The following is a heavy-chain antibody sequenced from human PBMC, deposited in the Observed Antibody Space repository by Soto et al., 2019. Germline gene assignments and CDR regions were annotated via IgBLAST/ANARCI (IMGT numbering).Heavy chain of an antibody. V-gene: IGHV3-30-3*01. CDR2: ISYDGSNK. Sequence: GGSLRLSCAASGFTFSSYAMHWVLQAPCKGLEWVAVISYDGSNKYYADSVKGRFTISRDNSKNTLYLQMNSLRAEDTAVYYCAREDRITIFGVVISYGMDVWGHGTTVTVSS. D-gene: IGHD3-3*01. CDR3: AREDRITIFGVVISYGMDV. CDR1: GFTFSSYA. J-gene: IGHJ6*02.